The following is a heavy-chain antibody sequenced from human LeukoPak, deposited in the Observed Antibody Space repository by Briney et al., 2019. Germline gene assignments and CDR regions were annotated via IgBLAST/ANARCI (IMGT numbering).Heavy chain of an antibody. V-gene: IGHV1-24*01. Sequence: GASVKVSCKVSGYTLTELSMHWVRQAPGKGLEWMGGFDPEDGETIYAQKFQGRVTMTEDTSTVTAYMELSSLRSEDTAVYYCAKSLAVAGYYYGMDVWGQGTTVTVSS. CDR1: GYTLTELS. CDR2: FDPEDGET. CDR3: AKSLAVAGYYYGMDV. J-gene: IGHJ6*02. D-gene: IGHD6-19*01.